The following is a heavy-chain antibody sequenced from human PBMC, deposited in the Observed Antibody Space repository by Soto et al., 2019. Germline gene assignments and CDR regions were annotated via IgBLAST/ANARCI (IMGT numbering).Heavy chain of an antibody. CDR2: VHPSGST. J-gene: IGHJ6*02. Sequence: PSETLSLTCAVFSASFGDHYLAWIRQSPDKGLEWIGDVHPSGSTAYNPSLESRLTLSFDTSENQFSLKVASVTAADTAVYFCARGKPSGYRFGPRNFFYYGLDVWGPGTTVTVSS. CDR3: ARGKPSGYRFGPRNFFYYGLDV. D-gene: IGHD5-18*01. CDR1: SASFGDHY. V-gene: IGHV4-34*01.